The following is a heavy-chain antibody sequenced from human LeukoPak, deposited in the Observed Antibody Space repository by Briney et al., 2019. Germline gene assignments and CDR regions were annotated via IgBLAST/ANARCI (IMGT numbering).Heavy chain of an antibody. V-gene: IGHV3-7*03. J-gene: IGHJ4*02. CDR2: IKQDGSEK. CDR3: ARTGTTFDY. D-gene: IGHD1-1*01. CDR1: GFTFSSYW. Sequence: GGSLRLSCAASGFTFSSYWMSWVRQAPGKGLEWVAKIKQDGSEKYYVDSVKGRFTISRDNAKNSLYLQMNNLRVEDTAVYYCARTGTTFDYWGQGTLVTVSS.